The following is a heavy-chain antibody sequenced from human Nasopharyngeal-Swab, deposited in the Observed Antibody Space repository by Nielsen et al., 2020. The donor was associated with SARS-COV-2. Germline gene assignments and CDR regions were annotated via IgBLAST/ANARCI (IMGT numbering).Heavy chain of an antibody. CDR3: ARVPAVAASRIDY. CDR1: GYTLSTYA. CDR2: INAGKGNT. J-gene: IGHJ4*02. Sequence: ASVKVSCKASGYTLSTYAMYWVRQAPAQRPEFMGWINAGKGNTYYSQKLQGRVRISRHTSANTDYMELSRLRSADTAVYYCARVPAVAASRIDYWGQGTLVTVSS. V-gene: IGHV1-3*01. D-gene: IGHD6-19*01.